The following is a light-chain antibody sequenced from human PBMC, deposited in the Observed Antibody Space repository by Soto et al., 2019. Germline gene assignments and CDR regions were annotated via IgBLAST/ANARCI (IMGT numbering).Light chain of an antibody. Sequence: IVMTQSPDSLAVSLGERATINCKSSQSVLYSSNNKNYLAWYQQKPGQPPKLLIYWASTRESGVPDRFSGSGSGTDFTLTISSLQAEDVAVNYCQQYYSTPQTFGQGTKVEIK. CDR1: QSVLYSSNNKNY. CDR3: QQYYSTPQT. J-gene: IGKJ1*01. CDR2: WAS. V-gene: IGKV4-1*01.